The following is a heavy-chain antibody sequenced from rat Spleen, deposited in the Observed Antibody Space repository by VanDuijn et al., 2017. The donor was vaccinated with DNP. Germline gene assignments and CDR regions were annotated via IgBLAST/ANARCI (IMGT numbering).Heavy chain of an antibody. J-gene: IGHJ4*01. Sequence: EVQLVESGGGLVQPGRSMKLSCAASGFTFSNNYMAWVRQAPTKGLEWVASISTGGGNTYYRDSVKGRFTISRDNAKSTLYLQMDSLRSEETATYYCARVQLGYYALDAWGQGTSVTVSS. CDR2: ISTGGGNT. CDR3: ARVQLGYYALDA. D-gene: IGHD5-1*01. CDR1: GFTFSNNY. V-gene: IGHV5S11*01.